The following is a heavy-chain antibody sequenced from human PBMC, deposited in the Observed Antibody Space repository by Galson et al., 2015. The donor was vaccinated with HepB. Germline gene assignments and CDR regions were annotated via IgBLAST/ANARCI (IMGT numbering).Heavy chain of an antibody. CDR1: GFTFSSYS. Sequence: SLRLSCAASGFTFSSYSMNWVRQAPGKGLEWVSSISSSSSYIYYADSVKGRFTISRDNAKNSLYLQMNSLRAADTAVYYCAKRGYCSGGSCYPSHYYYGMDVWGQGTTVTVSS. CDR2: ISSSSSYI. D-gene: IGHD2-15*01. CDR3: AKRGYCSGGSCYPSHYYYGMDV. V-gene: IGHV3-21*04. J-gene: IGHJ6*02.